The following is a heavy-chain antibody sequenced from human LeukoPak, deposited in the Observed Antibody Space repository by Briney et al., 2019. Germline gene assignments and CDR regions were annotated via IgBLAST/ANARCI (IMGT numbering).Heavy chain of an antibody. D-gene: IGHD3-10*01. Sequence: GGSLRLSCAASGFTFSSYGMHWVRQAPGKGLEWGAVIWYGGSNKYYADSVKGRFTISRHNSKNTLYLQMNSLRAEDTAVYCGSISWSGFGDLLSYFDYLGQGTLVTGSS. CDR1: GFTFSSYG. V-gene: IGHV3-33*01. CDR3: SISWSGFGDLLSYFDY. J-gene: IGHJ4*02. CDR2: IWYGGSNK.